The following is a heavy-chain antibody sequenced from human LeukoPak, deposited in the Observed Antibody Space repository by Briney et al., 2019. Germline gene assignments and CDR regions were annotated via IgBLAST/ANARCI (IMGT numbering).Heavy chain of an antibody. CDR3: VKGGCSSISCYCDY. V-gene: IGHV3-9*01. CDR2: ISWNRGTI. CDR1: GFSFDDYA. D-gene: IGHD2-2*01. Sequence: GGSLRLSCVASGFSFDDYAMHWVRQAPGKGLEWVSGISWNRGTIGYADSVKGRFTISRDNAKNSLYLQMNSLRAEDTALYYCVKGGCSSISCYCDYWGQGNLVTVFS. J-gene: IGHJ4*02.